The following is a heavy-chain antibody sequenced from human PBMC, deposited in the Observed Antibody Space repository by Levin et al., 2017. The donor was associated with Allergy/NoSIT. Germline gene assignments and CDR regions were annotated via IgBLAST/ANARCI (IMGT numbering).Heavy chain of an antibody. D-gene: IGHD3-22*01. CDR1: GFTFEDYA. CDR3: AKDPLPYYDDTSGYYFDY. J-gene: IGHJ4*02. V-gene: IGHV3-9*01. CDR2: ITWNGGRI. Sequence: PGGSLRLSCAASGFTFEDYAMHWVRQVPGKGLEWVAAITWNGGRIAYGDSVKGRFTISRDNTKNSLYLQMNSLRPEDSALYYCAKDPLPYYDDTSGYYFDYWGRGTLVNVSS.